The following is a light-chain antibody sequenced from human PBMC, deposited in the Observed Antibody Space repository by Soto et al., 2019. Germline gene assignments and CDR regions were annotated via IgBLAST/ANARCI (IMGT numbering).Light chain of an antibody. J-gene: IGKJ1*01. V-gene: IGKV1-39*01. CDR1: ESIASY. Sequence: DIQMTQSPSSLSASIGDRVTITCRASESIASYLNWYQQKPGRTPKLLIHAASTLQSGVPSRFSGRGSGTHFTLTISSLQPEDFATYYCQESHSTSWTFGQGTKVEIK. CDR2: AAS. CDR3: QESHSTSWT.